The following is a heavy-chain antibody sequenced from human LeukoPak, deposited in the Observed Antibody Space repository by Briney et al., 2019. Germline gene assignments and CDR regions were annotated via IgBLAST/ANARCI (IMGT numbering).Heavy chain of an antibody. CDR3: AKMGLLWLETYYFDY. CDR2: ISGSGDST. Sequence: GGSLRLSCAASGFTFSSYAMSWVRQAPGKGLEWVSAISGSGDSTYYADSVKGRFSISRDNSKNTLYLQINSLRAEDTAVYYCAKMGLLWLETYYFDYWGQGTLVTVSS. CDR1: GFTFSSYA. D-gene: IGHD3-10*01. V-gene: IGHV3-23*01. J-gene: IGHJ4*02.